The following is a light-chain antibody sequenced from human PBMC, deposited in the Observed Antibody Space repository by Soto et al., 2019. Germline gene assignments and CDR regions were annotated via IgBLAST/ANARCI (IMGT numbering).Light chain of an antibody. CDR3: QQYGTSPLT. CDR2: GAS. V-gene: IGKV3-20*01. CDR1: QSVSSNY. J-gene: IGKJ4*01. Sequence: EIVLTQSPGTLSLSPGERATLSCRASQSVSSNYLAWYQQKHGQAPRLLIYGASSRATGIPDRFSGSGSGTDFTLTISSLEPEDFAVYSCQQYGTSPLTFGGGTKIQIK.